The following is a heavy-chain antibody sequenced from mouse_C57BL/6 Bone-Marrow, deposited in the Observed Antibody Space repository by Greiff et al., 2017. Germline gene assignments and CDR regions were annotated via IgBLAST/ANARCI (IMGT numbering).Heavy chain of an antibody. CDR2: IWSGGST. J-gene: IGHJ1*03. D-gene: IGHD2-4*01. Sequence: QVQLQQSGPGLVQPSPSLSITCTASGFSFTSYGVHWVRQSPGKGLEWLGVIWSGGSTDDNAAFFPRLGISKENSKSHVVFKKNSRQADETAIYYYDYDGGWYFDVWGTGTTVTVSS. V-gene: IGHV2-2*01. CDR3: DYDGGWYFDV. CDR1: GFSFTSYG.